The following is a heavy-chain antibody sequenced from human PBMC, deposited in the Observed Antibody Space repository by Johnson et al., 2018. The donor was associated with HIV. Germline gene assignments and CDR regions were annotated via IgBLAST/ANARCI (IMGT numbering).Heavy chain of an antibody. V-gene: IGHV3-30-3*01. Sequence: VQLVESGGGVVQPGRSLRLSCAASGFTFSSYAMHWVRQAPGKGLEWVAVISYDGSNKYYADSVKGRFTISRDNSTNTLYLQMNSLRAEDTAVYYCARGTRERWLFDSWVSHSGSMRDAFDIWGQGTMVTVSS. D-gene: IGHD2-15*01. CDR3: ARGTRERWLFDSWVSHSGSMRDAFDI. CDR1: GFTFSSYA. J-gene: IGHJ3*02. CDR2: ISYDGSNK.